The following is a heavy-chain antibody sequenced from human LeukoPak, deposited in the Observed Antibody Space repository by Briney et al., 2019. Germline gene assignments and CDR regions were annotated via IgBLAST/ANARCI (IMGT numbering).Heavy chain of an antibody. CDR3: AKDRYSSSWYLDY. CDR2: ISWNSGSI. V-gene: IGHV3-9*01. J-gene: IGHJ4*02. D-gene: IGHD6-13*01. Sequence: GGSLRLSCAASGFAFDDYAMHWVRQAPGKGLEWVSGISWNSGSIGYADSVKGRFTISRDNAKNSLYLQMNSLRAEDTALYYCAKDRYSSSWYLDYWGQGTLVTVSS. CDR1: GFAFDDYA.